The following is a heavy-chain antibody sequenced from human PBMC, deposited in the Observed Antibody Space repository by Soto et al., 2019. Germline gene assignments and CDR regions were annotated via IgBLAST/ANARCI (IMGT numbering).Heavy chain of an antibody. D-gene: IGHD1-7*01. CDR1: GYTFTSYA. Sequence: QVQLVQSGAEVKKPGASVKVSCKASGYTFTSYAMHWVRQAPGQRLEWMGWSNAGNGNTKYSQKFQGRVTITRDTSASTAYMELSSLRSEDTAVYYCARVSSLELRVWGQGTLVTVSS. CDR3: ARVSSLELRV. J-gene: IGHJ4*02. V-gene: IGHV1-3*01. CDR2: SNAGNGNT.